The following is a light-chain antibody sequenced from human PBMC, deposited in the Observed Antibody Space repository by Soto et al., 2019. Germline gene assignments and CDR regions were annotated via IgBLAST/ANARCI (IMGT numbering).Light chain of an antibody. CDR1: SSDVGGYNY. CDR3: SSYAGSNNWVV. CDR2: EVS. J-gene: IGLJ2*01. Sequence: QSALTQPPSASGSPGQSVTISCTGTSSDVGGYNYVSWYQQHPGKAPKLMIYEVSQRPSGVPDRFSGSKSGNTASLTVSGLQAEDEADYYCSSYAGSNNWVVFGGGTKLTVL. V-gene: IGLV2-8*01.